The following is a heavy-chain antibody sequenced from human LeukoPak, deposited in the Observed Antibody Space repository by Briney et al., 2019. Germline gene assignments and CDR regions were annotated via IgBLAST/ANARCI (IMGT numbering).Heavy chain of an antibody. CDR2: ISGSGGST. J-gene: IGHJ4*02. Sequence: PGGSLRLSCAASGFTFSSYAISWVRQAPGKGLEWVSAISGSGGSTYYADSVKGRFTISRDSSKNTLYLQMNSLTAEDTAVYYCAGYNCSSTTCYTGGFDYWGQGTLVTVSS. V-gene: IGHV3-23*01. CDR1: GFTFSSYA. CDR3: AGYNCSSTTCYTGGFDY. D-gene: IGHD2-2*02.